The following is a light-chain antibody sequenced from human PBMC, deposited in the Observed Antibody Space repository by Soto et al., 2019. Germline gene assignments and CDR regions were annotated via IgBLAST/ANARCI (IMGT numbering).Light chain of an antibody. CDR2: GAS. J-gene: IGKJ4*01. CDR1: QNVDSNY. Sequence: EIVLTQSPGNLSLSPGEGATLSCRASQNVDSNYLAWYQQKPGQAPRIILFGASGRATGIPDRFSGSGSGTDFSLTISRLEPEDFAVYCCQQYGSSPATFGGGTKVDIK. V-gene: IGKV3-20*01. CDR3: QQYGSSPAT.